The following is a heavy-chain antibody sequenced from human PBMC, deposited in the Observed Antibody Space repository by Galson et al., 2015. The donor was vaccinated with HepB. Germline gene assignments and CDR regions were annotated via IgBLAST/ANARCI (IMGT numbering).Heavy chain of an antibody. CDR2: INAGNGNT. Sequence: SVKVSCKASGYTFTSYAMHWVRQAPGQRLEWMGWINAGNGNTKYSQKFQGRVTITRDTSASTAYMELSSLRSEDTAVYYCASPAAQYCSSTSCSYYYGMDVWGQGTTVTVSS. CDR1: GYTFTSYA. J-gene: IGHJ6*02. V-gene: IGHV1-3*01. CDR3: ASPAAQYCSSTSCSYYYGMDV. D-gene: IGHD2-2*01.